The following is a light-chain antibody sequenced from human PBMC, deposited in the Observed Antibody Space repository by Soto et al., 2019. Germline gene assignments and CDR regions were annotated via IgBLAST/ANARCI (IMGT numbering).Light chain of an antibody. CDR2: VAS. Sequence: DIQMTQSPSSLSTSVGDKVTITCRASQSISKYLNWYQQKPGKALKLLISVASSLQSEVPSRFSGDGSETDFTLSISSLQPEDSATYYCQQSFTTPFTFGPGTKVDVK. CDR1: QSISKY. CDR3: QQSFTTPFT. V-gene: IGKV1-39*01. J-gene: IGKJ3*01.